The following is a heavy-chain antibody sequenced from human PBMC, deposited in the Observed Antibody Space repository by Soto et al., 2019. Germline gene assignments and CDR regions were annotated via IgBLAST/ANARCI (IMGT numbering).Heavy chain of an antibody. J-gene: IGHJ4*02. CDR3: AKGVYDYTF. Sequence: QLQLVQSGAEVKRPGASVKVSCKASGYTFSTHGITWVRQAPGQGLEWMGWISAFNGNSKYAQKFQGRVTMTTATSTATAYMELRSLRFGDTAVYYCAKGVYDYTFWGQGTLVTVSS. V-gene: IGHV1-18*01. CDR1: GYTFSTHG. CDR2: ISAFNGNS. D-gene: IGHD4-4*01.